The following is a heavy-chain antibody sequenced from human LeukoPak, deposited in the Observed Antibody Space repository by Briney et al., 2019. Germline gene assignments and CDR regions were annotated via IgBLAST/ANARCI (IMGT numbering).Heavy chain of an antibody. Sequence: PGGSLRLSCAASGFTFSTYRMNWVRQAPGKGLEWVSSISSSSSYIYYTDSVKGRFTISRDNAKSSLYLQMNSLRAEDTAVYYCARERVGYCSSTSCYEGIDYWGQGILVTVSS. J-gene: IGHJ4*02. D-gene: IGHD2-2*03. CDR3: ARERVGYCSSTSCYEGIDY. CDR2: ISSSSSYI. V-gene: IGHV3-21*01. CDR1: GFTFSTYR.